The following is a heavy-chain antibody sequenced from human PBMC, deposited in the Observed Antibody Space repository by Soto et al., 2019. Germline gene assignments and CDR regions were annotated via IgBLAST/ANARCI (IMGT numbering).Heavy chain of an antibody. CDR2: IDPSDSDT. D-gene: IGHD1-7*01. J-gene: IGHJ6*03. V-gene: IGHV5-51*01. CDR3: ARGGITGTTDGLYYYYYYYMDV. Sequence: GESLKISCKGSGYSFTRYWIGWVRQMPGKGLEWMGIIDPSDSDTRYSPSFQGQVTISADNSISTAYLKLSSVTAADTAVYYCARGGITGTTDGLYYYYYYYMDVWGQGTTVTVSS. CDR1: GYSFTRYW.